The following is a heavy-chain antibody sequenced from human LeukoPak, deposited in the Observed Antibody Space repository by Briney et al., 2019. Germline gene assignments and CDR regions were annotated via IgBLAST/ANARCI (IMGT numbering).Heavy chain of an antibody. V-gene: IGHV3-11*01. J-gene: IGHJ2*01. D-gene: IGHD6-13*01. CDR1: GFTFSDYN. Sequence: PGGSLRLSCAASGFTFSDYNMRWVRQAPGKGLEWVSSISRSGSTKYYADSVKGRFTISRDNAKNSLFLQMNSLRAKDTAVYYCASRIGSSWFERLHWYFDLWGRGTLVTVSS. CDR2: ISRSGSTK. CDR3: ASRIGSSWFERLHWYFDL.